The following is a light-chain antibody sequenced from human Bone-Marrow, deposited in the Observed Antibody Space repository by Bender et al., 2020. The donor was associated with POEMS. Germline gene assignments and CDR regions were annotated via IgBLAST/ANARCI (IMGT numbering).Light chain of an antibody. CDR1: SSDVGGYHF. V-gene: IGLV2-14*03. CDR3: CSYTNNNGKV. CDR2: DVD. Sequence: QSALTQPASVSGSPGQSVTISFTGTSSDVGGYHFVFWYQQHPGKAPKLMIYDVDNRPSGVSNRFSVSKSGNTASLTISGLQAGGEGECDYCSYTNNNGKVFGTGTKVSVL. J-gene: IGLJ1*01.